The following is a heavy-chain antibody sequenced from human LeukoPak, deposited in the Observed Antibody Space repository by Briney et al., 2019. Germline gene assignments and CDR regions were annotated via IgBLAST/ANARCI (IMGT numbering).Heavy chain of an antibody. Sequence: ASVKVSCKASGYTFTSYYMHWVRQAPGQGLEWMGIINPSGGSTSYAQKFQGRVTMTRDTSTSTVYMELSSLRSEDTAVYYCAREGSYDSSGIPLYYFDYWGQGTLVTVSS. D-gene: IGHD3-22*01. CDR2: INPSGGST. CDR3: AREGSYDSSGIPLYYFDY. J-gene: IGHJ4*02. CDR1: GYTFTSYY. V-gene: IGHV1-46*01.